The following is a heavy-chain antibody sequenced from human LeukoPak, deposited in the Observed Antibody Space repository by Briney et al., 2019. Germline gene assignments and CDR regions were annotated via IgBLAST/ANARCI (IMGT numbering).Heavy chain of an antibody. V-gene: IGHV4-4*02. J-gene: IGHJ3*02. Sequence: PSETLSLTCAVSGGSISSSNWWSWVRQPPGKGLEWIGEIYHSGSTNYNPSLKSRVTISVDKSKDQFSLKLSSVTAADTVVYYCARELRYFDWLFRGAFDIWGQGTMVTVSS. CDR1: GGSISSSNW. CDR2: IYHSGST. D-gene: IGHD3-9*01. CDR3: ARELRYFDWLFRGAFDI.